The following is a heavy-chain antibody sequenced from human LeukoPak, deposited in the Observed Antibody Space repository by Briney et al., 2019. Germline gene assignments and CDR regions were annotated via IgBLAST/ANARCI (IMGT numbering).Heavy chain of an antibody. J-gene: IGHJ3*02. CDR3: ARSVMVIAIDAFDI. Sequence: KPSETLSLTCTVSGGSISSSSYYWGWIRQPPGKGLEWIGSIYYSGSTYYNPSLKSRVTISVDTSKNQFSLKLSSVTAADTAVYYCARSVMVIAIDAFDIWGQGTMVTASS. V-gene: IGHV4-39*01. CDR1: GGSISSSSYY. CDR2: IYYSGST. D-gene: IGHD2-21*01.